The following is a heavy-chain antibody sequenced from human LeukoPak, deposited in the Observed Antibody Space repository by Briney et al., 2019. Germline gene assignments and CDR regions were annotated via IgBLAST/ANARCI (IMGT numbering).Heavy chain of an antibody. J-gene: IGHJ4*02. CDR2: IYSGGST. Sequence: ETLSLTCTVSGGSISSYYWSWVRQAPGKGLEWVSVIYSGGSTYYADSVKGRFTISRDNSKNTLYLQMNSLRAEDTAVYYCAREGGSWYFDYWGQGTLVTVSS. D-gene: IGHD2-15*01. CDR1: GGSISSYY. V-gene: IGHV3-53*01. CDR3: AREGGSWYFDY.